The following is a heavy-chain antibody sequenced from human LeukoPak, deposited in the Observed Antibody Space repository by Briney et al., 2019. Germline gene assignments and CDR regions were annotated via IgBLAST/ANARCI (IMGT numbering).Heavy chain of an antibody. CDR1: GYSFTSYW. D-gene: IGHD1-26*01. CDR2: IYPGDSDT. Sequence: GESLKISCKGSGYSFTSYWIGWVRQMPGKGLEWMGIIYPGDSDTRYSPSFQGQVTISADKSISTAYLQWSSLKASDTAMYYCARPRKSGSYYAFDIWAKGQWSPSPQ. CDR3: ARPRKSGSYYAFDI. V-gene: IGHV5-51*01. J-gene: IGHJ3*02.